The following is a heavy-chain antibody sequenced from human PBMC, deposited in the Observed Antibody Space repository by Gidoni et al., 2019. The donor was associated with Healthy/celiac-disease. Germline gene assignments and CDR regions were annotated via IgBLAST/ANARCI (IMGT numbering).Heavy chain of an antibody. J-gene: IGHJ6*03. CDR1: GGTFSSYA. CDR2: IIPIFGTA. CDR3: ARDRATDYYYYMDV. V-gene: IGHV1-69*01. D-gene: IGHD4-4*01. Sequence: VQVVQSGAEVRKTGSSGTGSCKASGGTFSSYAIRWVRQAPGQGLEWMGGIIPIFGTANYAQKFQGRVTITADESTSTAYMELSSLRSEDTAVYYCARDRATDYYYYMDVWGKGTTVTVSS.